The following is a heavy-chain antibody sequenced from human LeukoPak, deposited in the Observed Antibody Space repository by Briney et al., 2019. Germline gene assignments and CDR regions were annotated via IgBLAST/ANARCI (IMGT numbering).Heavy chain of an antibody. V-gene: IGHV3-7*03. J-gene: IGHJ4*02. CDR1: GFTFSSYW. D-gene: IGHD1-26*01. Sequence: TGGSLRLSCAASGFTFSSYWMNWVRQAPGKGLEWVANIKEDGSEKYYVDSVKGRFTISRDNAENSLYLQMNNLRAEDTAVYYCVRDKVVGATIFDYWGQGTLVTVSS. CDR2: IKEDGSEK. CDR3: VRDKVVGATIFDY.